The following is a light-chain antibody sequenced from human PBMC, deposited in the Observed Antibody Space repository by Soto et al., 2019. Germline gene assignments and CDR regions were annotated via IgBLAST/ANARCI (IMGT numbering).Light chain of an antibody. CDR3: QQYNNWHPLT. Sequence: EIVFTQSPGTLSLSTGERATLSCRASQSVSSYLAWYQQKPGQAPRLLIYGASTRAHGIPARFSGSGPGTEFTLTISSLQSEDFAAYYCQQYNNWHPLTFGGGAKVDIK. J-gene: IGKJ4*01. CDR1: QSVSSY. CDR2: GAS. V-gene: IGKV3D-15*01.